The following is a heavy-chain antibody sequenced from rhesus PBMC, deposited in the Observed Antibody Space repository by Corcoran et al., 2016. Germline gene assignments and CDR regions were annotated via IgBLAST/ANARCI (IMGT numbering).Heavy chain of an antibody. CDR1: GGSISSNY. V-gene: IGHV4-160*01. CDR3: ARTLAAAEVDY. J-gene: IGHJ4*01. CDR2: IYGSSVST. D-gene: IGHD6-25*01. Sequence: QVQLQESGPGLVKPSETLSLTCAVSGGSISSNYWSWIRQPPGKGLEWIGYIYGSSVSTYYNPSLKTRGTISTAPSKNQVSLKLSSVTGADTAVYYCARTLAAAEVDYWGQGVLVTVSS.